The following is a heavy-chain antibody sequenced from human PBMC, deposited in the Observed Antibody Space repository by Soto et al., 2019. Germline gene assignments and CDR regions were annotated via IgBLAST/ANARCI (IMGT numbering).Heavy chain of an antibody. J-gene: IGHJ6*02. D-gene: IGHD1-26*01. Sequence: PGGSLRLSCAASGFTFSGSAMHWVRQASGKGLEWVGRIGSKANNYATAYAASVKGRFTISRDDSKNTAFLQMNSLRDEDTAVYYCARDGWSNSYYLYFYGMDVWGQGTTVTVSS. CDR1: GFTFSGSA. V-gene: IGHV3-73*01. CDR2: IGSKANNYAT. CDR3: ARDGWSNSYYLYFYGMDV.